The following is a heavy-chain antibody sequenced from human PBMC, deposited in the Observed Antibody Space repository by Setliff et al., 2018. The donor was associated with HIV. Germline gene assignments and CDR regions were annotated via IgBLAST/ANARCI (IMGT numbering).Heavy chain of an antibody. D-gene: IGHD3-22*01. CDR2: IAASGDP. CDR1: GNSSVTNYF. V-gene: IGHV4-4*07. J-gene: IGHJ3*01. Sequence: PSETLSLTCTILGNSSVTNYFWGWIRAPADKGLEWIGHIAASGDPNYNTSLKSRLSMSVHTSKNQISLSLTSVPAADTAVYYCARAGDYYDSGGYLTRGPAALDLWGQGTLVTVSS. CDR3: ARAGDYYDSGGYLTRGPAALDL.